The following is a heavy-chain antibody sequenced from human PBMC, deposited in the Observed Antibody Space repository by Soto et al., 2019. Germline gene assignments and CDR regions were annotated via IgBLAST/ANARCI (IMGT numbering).Heavy chain of an antibody. V-gene: IGHV4-59*08. CDR2: IYYSGST. CDR3: ARVHYDYGNWFDP. Sequence: SSETLSLTCTVSGGSISSYYWSWIRQPPGKGLEWIGYIYYSGSTNYNPSLKSRVTISVDTSKNQFSLKLSSVTAADTAVYYCARVHYDYGNWFDPWGQGTLVTVSS. D-gene: IGHD3-10*01. CDR1: GGSISSYY. J-gene: IGHJ5*02.